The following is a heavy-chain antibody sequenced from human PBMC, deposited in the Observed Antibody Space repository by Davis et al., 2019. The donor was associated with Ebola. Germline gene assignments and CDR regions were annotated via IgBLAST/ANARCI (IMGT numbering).Heavy chain of an antibody. CDR1: GGTFSSYT. CDR3: ATTYYYDSSGFSYAFDI. V-gene: IGHV1-69*02. D-gene: IGHD3-22*01. J-gene: IGHJ3*02. CDR2: IIPLVDIA. Sequence: AASVKVSCKASGGTFSSYTISWMRQAPGQGLEWMGRIIPLVDIANYAQKFQGRVTITADKSTSTAYMYLSSLRSEDTAVYYCATTYYYDSSGFSYAFDIWGQGTMVTVSS.